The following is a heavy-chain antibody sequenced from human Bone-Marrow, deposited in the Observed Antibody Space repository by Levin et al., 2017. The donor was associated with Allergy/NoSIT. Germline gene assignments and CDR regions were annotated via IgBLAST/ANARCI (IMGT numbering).Heavy chain of an antibody. CDR1: GYTFTDYY. D-gene: IGHD3-22*01. V-gene: IGHV1-2*02. Sequence: EASVKVSCKASGYTFTDYYMNWVRQAPGQGLEWMGWINPNSGGTNYAQKFQGRVTMTRDRSISTAYMELSGLRSDDTAVYYCARDPDYYDRAFDTWGQGTMVTVSS. CDR2: INPNSGGT. CDR3: ARDPDYYDRAFDT. J-gene: IGHJ3*02.